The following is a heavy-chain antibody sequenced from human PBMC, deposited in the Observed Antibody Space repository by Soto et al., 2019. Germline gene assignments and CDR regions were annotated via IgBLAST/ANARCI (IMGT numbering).Heavy chain of an antibody. J-gene: IGHJ4*02. Sequence: SVKVSCEDFGGTFSSYAISWVRQAPGQGLEWMGGIIPIFGTANYAQKFQGRVTITADESTSTAYMELSSLRSEDTAVYYCARDGSLWSPFDYWGQGTLVTVSS. CDR3: ARDGSLWSPFDY. D-gene: IGHD3-3*01. CDR2: IIPIFGTA. V-gene: IGHV1-69*13. CDR1: GGTFSSYA.